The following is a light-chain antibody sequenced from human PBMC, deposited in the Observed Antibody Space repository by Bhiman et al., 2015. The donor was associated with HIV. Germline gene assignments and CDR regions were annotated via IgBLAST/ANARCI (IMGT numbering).Light chain of an antibody. V-gene: IGLV2-14*03. CDR3: SSYTSISTGVV. J-gene: IGLJ2*01. Sequence: QSALTQPASVSGSPGQSITISCTGTSSDVGGYNYVSWYQQHPGKAPKLMIYDVSNRPSGVSNRFSGSKSGNTASLTISGLQAEDEADYYCSSYTSISTGVVFGGGTHLTVL. CDR1: SSDVGGYNY. CDR2: DVS.